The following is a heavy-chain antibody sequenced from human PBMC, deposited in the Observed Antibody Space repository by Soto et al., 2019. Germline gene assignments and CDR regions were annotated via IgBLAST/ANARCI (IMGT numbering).Heavy chain of an antibody. CDR1: GGSISSGDYY. V-gene: IGHV4-30-4*08. CDR2: IYYSGST. CDR3: DSNPHGYSDGYLIGMDV. D-gene: IGHD5-18*01. J-gene: IGHJ6*02. Sequence: SRTLSLTCTVSGGSISSGDYYWSWIRQPPGKGLGGIGYIYYSGSTCYDPSLKSRVTISVDTSKNQLSLKLSSVTAADTAVYYCDSNPHGYSDGYLIGMDVWGQGTTVT.